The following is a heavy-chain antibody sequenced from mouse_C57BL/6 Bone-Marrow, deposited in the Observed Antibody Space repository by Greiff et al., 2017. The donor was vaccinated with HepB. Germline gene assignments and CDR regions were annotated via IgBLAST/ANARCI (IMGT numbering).Heavy chain of an antibody. D-gene: IGHD1-1*01. CDR3: ASPSTVVAPRAMDY. CDR1: GYTFTDYY. CDR2: INPNNGGT. V-gene: IGHV1-26*01. Sequence: EVQLQQSGPELVKPGASVKISCKASGYTFTDYYMNWVKQSHGKSLEWIGDINPNNGGTSYNQKFKGKSTLTVDKSASTAYMELRSLTSEDSAVYYCASPSTVVAPRAMDYWGQGTSGTVSS. J-gene: IGHJ4*01.